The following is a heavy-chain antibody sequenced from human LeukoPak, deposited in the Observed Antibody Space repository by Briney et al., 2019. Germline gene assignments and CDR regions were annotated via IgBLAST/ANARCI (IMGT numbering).Heavy chain of an antibody. D-gene: IGHD2-15*01. CDR1: GFTFSSYG. V-gene: IGHV3-30*02. J-gene: IGHJ4*02. CDR3: AKDGVAATERPFDY. Sequence: GGSLRLSCAASGFTFSSYGMHWVRQAPGKGLEWVAFIRYDGSNKYYADSVKGRFTISRDNSKNTLYLQMNSLRAEDTAVYYCAKDGVAATERPFDYWGQGTLVTVSS. CDR2: IRYDGSNK.